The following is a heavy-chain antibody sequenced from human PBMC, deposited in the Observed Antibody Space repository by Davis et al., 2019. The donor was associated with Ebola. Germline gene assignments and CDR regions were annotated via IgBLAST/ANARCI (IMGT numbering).Heavy chain of an antibody. V-gene: IGHV3-30-3*01. Sequence: PGGSLRLSCAASGFTFSSYAMHWVRQAPGKGLEWVAVISYDGSNKYYADSVKGRFTISRDNSKNTLYLQMNSLRAEDTAVYYCARDRGYYYDSSGYYYYYGMDVWGQGTTVTVSS. CDR3: ARDRGYYYDSSGYYYYYGMDV. J-gene: IGHJ6*02. D-gene: IGHD3-22*01. CDR2: ISYDGSNK. CDR1: GFTFSSYA.